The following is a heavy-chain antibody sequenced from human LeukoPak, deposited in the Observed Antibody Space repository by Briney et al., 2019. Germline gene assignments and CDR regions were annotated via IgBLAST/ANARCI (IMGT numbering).Heavy chain of an antibody. V-gene: IGHV1-69*01. CDR3: ARDFISIGSGSYPYFDY. D-gene: IGHD3-10*01. J-gene: IGHJ4*02. CDR1: GGTFSSYA. Sequence: ASVKVSCKASGGTFSSYAISWVRQAPGQGHEWMGGIIPIFGTANYAQKFQGRVTITADESTSTAYMELSSLRSEDTAVYYCARDFISIGSGSYPYFDYWGQGTLVTVSS. CDR2: IIPIFGTA.